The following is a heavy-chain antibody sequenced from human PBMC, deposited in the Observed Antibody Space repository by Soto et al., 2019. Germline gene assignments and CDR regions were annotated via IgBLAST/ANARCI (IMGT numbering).Heavy chain of an antibody. CDR1: GFTFSSYA. V-gene: IGHV3-30-3*01. D-gene: IGHD5-18*01. CDR2: ISYDGSNK. Sequence: QVQLVESGGGVVQPGRSLRLSCAASGFTFSSYAMHWVRQAPGKGLEWVAVISYDGSNKYYADSVKGRFTISRDNSKNTLYLQMNSLRAEDTAVHYCARAVDTAMPPNYWGQGTLVTVSS. CDR3: ARAVDTAMPPNY. J-gene: IGHJ4*02.